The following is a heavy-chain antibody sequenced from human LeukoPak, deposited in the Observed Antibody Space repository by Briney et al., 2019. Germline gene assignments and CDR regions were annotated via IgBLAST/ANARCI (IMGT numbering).Heavy chain of an antibody. J-gene: IGHJ4*02. CDR1: GFSINSNYY. D-gene: IGHD3-16*01. Sequence: SETLSLTCSLSGFSINSNYYWGWVRQPPGKGLEWIANMSHSGDIFHNPSLKSRVTMSVDTSKNQFFLKLTSVTAADTAVYYCARSWGNLYYFDYWGQGALVTVSS. CDR3: ARSWGNLYYFDY. CDR2: MSHSGDI. V-gene: IGHV4-38-2*01.